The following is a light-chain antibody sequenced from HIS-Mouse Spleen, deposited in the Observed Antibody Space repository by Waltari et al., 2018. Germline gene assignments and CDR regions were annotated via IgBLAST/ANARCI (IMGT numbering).Light chain of an antibody. Sequence: DIQITQSPSSLSASVGDRVTITSRASQGISNYLACYQQKPGKVPKLLIYAASTLQSGVPSRFSGSGSGTDFTLTISSLQPEDVATYYCQKYNSAPLTFGGGTKVEIK. J-gene: IGKJ4*01. CDR2: AAS. CDR1: QGISNY. V-gene: IGKV1-27*01. CDR3: QKYNSAPLT.